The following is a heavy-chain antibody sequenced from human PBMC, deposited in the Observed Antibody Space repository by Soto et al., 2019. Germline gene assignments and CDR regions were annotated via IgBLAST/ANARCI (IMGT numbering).Heavy chain of an antibody. CDR3: ARHISGYSSSWYWFDP. J-gene: IGHJ5*02. V-gene: IGHV4-39*01. CDR2: IYYSGST. Sequence: SETLSLTCTVSGGSISSSSYYWGWIRQPPGKGLEWIGSIYYSGSTYYNPSLKSRVTISVDTSKNQFSLKLSSVTAADTAVYYCARHISGYSSSWYWFDPWGQGTLVIAPQ. D-gene: IGHD6-13*01. CDR1: GGSISSSSYY.